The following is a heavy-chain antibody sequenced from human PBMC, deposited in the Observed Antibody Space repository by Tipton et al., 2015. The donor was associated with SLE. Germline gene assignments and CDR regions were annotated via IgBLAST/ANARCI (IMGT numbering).Heavy chain of an antibody. CDR2: IFYSGST. D-gene: IGHD2-2*01. Sequence: TLSLTCTVSGRSISPYYWSWIWQPPGKGLEWIGEIFYSGSTNYNPSLQSRITMSVDTSKNQFSLKLNSVTAADTAVYYCVGDSRNLDYWGQGTLVTVSS. CDR1: GRSISPYY. V-gene: IGHV4-59*01. J-gene: IGHJ4*02. CDR3: VGDSRNLDY.